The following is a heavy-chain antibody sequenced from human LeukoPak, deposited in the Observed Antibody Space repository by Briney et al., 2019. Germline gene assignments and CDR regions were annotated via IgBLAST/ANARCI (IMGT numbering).Heavy chain of an antibody. CDR3: ARGHYGLDV. J-gene: IGHJ6*02. CDR1: GFTFSSYS. Sequence: GGSLRLSCAASGFTFSSYSMNWVRQAPGKGLEWVSYISNSGTYTNYPDSVRGRFTISRDNAKSSLYLQMNSLRPEDTAIYYCARGHYGLDVWGQGTTVTVSS. CDR2: ISNSGTYT. V-gene: IGHV3-21*05.